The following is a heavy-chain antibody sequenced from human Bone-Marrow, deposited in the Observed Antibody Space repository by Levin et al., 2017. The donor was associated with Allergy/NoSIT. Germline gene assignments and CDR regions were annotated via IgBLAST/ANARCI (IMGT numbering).Heavy chain of an antibody. V-gene: IGHV3-30*18. CDR2: ISHDGSKT. J-gene: IGHJ6*02. CDR3: GKDRTPTALYQFYGMDV. Sequence: LSLTCVVSGFTFSDYGIHWVRQAPGKGLEWVVVISHDGSKTYYADSVKGRFTISRDNSKNMVYLQMNSLRGEDSAVYYCGKDRTPTALYQFYGMDVWGRGTTVTVSS. CDR1: GFTFSDYG. D-gene: IGHD4-17*01.